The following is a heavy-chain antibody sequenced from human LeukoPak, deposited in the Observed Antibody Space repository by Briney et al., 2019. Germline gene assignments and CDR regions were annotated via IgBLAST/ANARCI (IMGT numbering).Heavy chain of an antibody. CDR2: ISGSGGST. CDR3: ANWPVTTFDYYGMDV. CDR1: GFTFSSYA. D-gene: IGHD4-17*01. J-gene: IGHJ6*02. V-gene: IGHV3-23*01. Sequence: SGGSLRLSCAASGFTFSSYAMSWVRQPPGKGLEWVSAISGSGGSTYYADSVKGRFTISRDNSKNTLYLQMNSLRAENTAVYYWANWPVTTFDYYGMDVWGQGTTVTASS.